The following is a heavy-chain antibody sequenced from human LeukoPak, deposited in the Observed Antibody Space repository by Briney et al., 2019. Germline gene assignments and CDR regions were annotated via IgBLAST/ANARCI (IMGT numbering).Heavy chain of an antibody. V-gene: IGHV3-7*01. CDR2: IKQDGSEK. J-gene: IGHJ4*02. Sequence: GGSLSFCCAACEFTSTCYWTSWVRQAPGKGLWWVASIKQDGSEKYYVYFVKGRVTISRDNAKNSLYLQMNSLRAEDTAVYYCARVFGAGDSDYWGQGTLVTVSS. CDR3: ARVFGAGDSDY. CDR1: EFTSTCYW. D-gene: IGHD4/OR15-4a*01.